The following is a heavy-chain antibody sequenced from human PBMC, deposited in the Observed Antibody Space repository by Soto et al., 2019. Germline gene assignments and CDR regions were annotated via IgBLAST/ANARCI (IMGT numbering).Heavy chain of an antibody. J-gene: IGHJ5*02. CDR2: ISAYNGNT. V-gene: IGHV1-18*01. CDR3: ARDYCSSTSCYPNWFDP. CDR1: GYTFTSYG. D-gene: IGHD2-2*01. Sequence: ASVKVSCKASGYTFTSYGISWVRQAPGQGLEWMGWISAYNGNTNYAQKLQGRVTMTTDTSTSTAYMELRSLRSDDTAVYYCARDYCSSTSCYPNWFDPWGQGTLVTVSS.